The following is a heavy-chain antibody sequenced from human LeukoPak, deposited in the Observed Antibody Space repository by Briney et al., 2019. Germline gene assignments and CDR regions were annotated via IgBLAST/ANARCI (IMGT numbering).Heavy chain of an antibody. J-gene: IGHJ4*03. CDR2: ISSTSSYI. CDR1: GFTFSSHS. Sequence: GGSLRLSCAASGFTFSSHSLDWVRQAPGKGLEWVSSISSTSSYIYYADSVKGRFTISRDNARNSLYLQMNSLRAEDTAVYYCARVGGYSDYAPDYSGQGTLVTVSA. D-gene: IGHD4-11*01. V-gene: IGHV3-21*06. CDR3: ARVGGYSDYAPDY.